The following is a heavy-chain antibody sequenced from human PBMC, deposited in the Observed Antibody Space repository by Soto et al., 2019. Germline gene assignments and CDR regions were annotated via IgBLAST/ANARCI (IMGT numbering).Heavy chain of an antibody. CDR3: ARDQDVLMVYAIDY. D-gene: IGHD2-8*01. V-gene: IGHV3-11*01. CDR1: GFTFSDYY. CDR2: ISSSGSTI. J-gene: IGHJ4*02. Sequence: GGSLRLSCAASGFTFSDYYMSWIRQAPGRGLEWVSYISSSGSTIYYADSVKGRFTISRDNAKNSLYLQMNSLRAEDTAVYYCARDQDVLMVYAIDYWGQGTLVTVSS.